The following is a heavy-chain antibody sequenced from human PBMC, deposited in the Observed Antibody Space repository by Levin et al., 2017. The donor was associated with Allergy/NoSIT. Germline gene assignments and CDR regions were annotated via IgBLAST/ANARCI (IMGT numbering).Heavy chain of an antibody. CDR1: GYNFPSYW. J-gene: IGHJ4*02. CDR2: IYPGDSDT. V-gene: IGHV5-51*01. D-gene: IGHD2-15*01. CDR3: ARRKGGRQNFYFDY. Sequence: GGSLRLSCKSSGYNFPSYWIGWVRQMPGKGLEWMGIIYPGDSDTRYSPSFQGQVTISVGKSISTAYLQWSSLKASDTAIYYCARRKGGRQNFYFDYWGQGTLVSVSS.